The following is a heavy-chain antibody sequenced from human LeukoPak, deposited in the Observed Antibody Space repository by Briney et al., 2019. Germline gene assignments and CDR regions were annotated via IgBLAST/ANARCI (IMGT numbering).Heavy chain of an antibody. D-gene: IGHD3-10*01. J-gene: IGHJ4*02. CDR3: ARGLMVRGVLFDY. Sequence: GGSLRLSCAASGFTVSSNYMSWVRQAPGKGLEWVSVIYSGGSTYYADSVKGRFTISRDNSKNTLYLQMNSLRAEDTAVYYCARGLMVRGVLFDYWGQGTLVTVSS. V-gene: IGHV3-53*01. CDR1: GFTVSSNY. CDR2: IYSGGST.